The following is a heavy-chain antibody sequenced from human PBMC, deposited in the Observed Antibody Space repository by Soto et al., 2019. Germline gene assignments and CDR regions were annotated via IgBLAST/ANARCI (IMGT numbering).Heavy chain of an antibody. J-gene: IGHJ6*02. D-gene: IGHD3-3*01. Sequence: QVQLVQSGPEVKKPGASVKVSCKASGYTFSNFDINWVRQAPGQGLEWVGWMDPRNGNTGYAEKFQGRVTMTGNTAISTAYMELSSLRSEDTAVYYCARDLGDFRSTSGAFLYVMDVWGQGTTVSVS. CDR2: MDPRNGNT. CDR3: ARDLGDFRSTSGAFLYVMDV. V-gene: IGHV1-8*01. CDR1: GYTFSNFD.